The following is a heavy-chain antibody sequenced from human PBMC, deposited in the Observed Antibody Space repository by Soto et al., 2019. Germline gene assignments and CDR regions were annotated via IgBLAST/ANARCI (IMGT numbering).Heavy chain of an antibody. CDR3: AKDQAVRSNFYYMDV. CDR1: GFTFSSYA. V-gene: IGHV3-23*01. Sequence: GGSLRLSCAASGFTFSSYAMSWVRQAPGKGLEWVSAISGSGGSTYYADSVKGRFTISRDNSKNTLYLQMNSLRAEDTAVYYCAKDQAVRSNFYYMDVWGKGTTVTVSS. J-gene: IGHJ6*03. D-gene: IGHD1-1*01. CDR2: ISGSGGST.